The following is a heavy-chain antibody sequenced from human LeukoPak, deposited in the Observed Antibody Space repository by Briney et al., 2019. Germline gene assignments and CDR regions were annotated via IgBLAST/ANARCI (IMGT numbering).Heavy chain of an antibody. CDR2: ISHSGST. J-gene: IGHJ4*02. V-gene: IGHV4-34*01. Sequence: SETLSLTCAVYGGSFSSSYWSWLRRPPGKGLEWIGEISHSGSTKYNPSLKSRVTISVDMSQSQFSLKLSSVTAADTAVYYCARSLYDEGYWGQGNLVTVSS. CDR3: ARSLYDEGY. CDR1: GGSFSSSY. D-gene: IGHD3-22*01.